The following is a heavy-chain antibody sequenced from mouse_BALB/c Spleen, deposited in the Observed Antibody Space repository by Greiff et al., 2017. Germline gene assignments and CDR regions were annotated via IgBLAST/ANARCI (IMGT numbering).Heavy chain of an antibody. CDR2: ISSGGSYT. Sequence: DVMLVESGGGLVKPGGSLKLSCAASGFTFSSYAMSWVRQTPEKRLEWVATISSGGSYTYYPDSVKGRFTISRDNAKNTLYLQMSSLRSEDTAMYYCARHYYGYDVAGPGQGVAYWGQGTLVTVSA. J-gene: IGHJ3*01. CDR1: GFTFSSYA. V-gene: IGHV5-9-3*01. D-gene: IGHD2-2*01. CDR3: ARHYYGYDVAGPGQGVAY.